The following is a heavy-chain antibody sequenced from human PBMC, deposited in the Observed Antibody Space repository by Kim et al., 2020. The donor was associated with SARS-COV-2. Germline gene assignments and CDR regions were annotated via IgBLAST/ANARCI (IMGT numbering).Heavy chain of an antibody. CDR3: ARAPFWAVGATAL. J-gene: IGHJ4*02. D-gene: IGHD1-26*01. Sequence: YTDSVKGRFTISRDTAKNTLYLQMNRLRAEDTAVYYCARAPFWAVGATALWGQGTLGTGSS. V-gene: IGHV3-74*01.